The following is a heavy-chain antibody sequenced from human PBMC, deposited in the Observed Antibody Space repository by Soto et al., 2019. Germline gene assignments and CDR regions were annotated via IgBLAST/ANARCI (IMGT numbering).Heavy chain of an antibody. J-gene: IGHJ6*02. CDR1: GFTFSSYG. V-gene: IGHV3-30*18. D-gene: IGHD4-17*01. CDR3: AKDRYGDNAHGYGMDC. CDR2: ISYDGSNK. Sequence: QVQLVESGGGVVQPGGSLRLSCAASGFTFSSYGMHWVRQGPGKWLEWVAVISYDGSNKHYADSVKGRFTISRDNPKNTLYQQMTSPRAEDTAVYYCAKDRYGDNAHGYGMDCSGQGTTVTVSS.